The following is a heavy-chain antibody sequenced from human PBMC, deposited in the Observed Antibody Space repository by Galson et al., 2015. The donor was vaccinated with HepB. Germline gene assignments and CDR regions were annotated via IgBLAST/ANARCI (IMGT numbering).Heavy chain of an antibody. Sequence: WSWIRQPPGKGLEWIGYIYYSGSTNYNPSLKSRVTISVDTSKNQFSLKLSSVTAADTAVYYCARVPRGRIQRFDLWGRGTLVTVSS. CDR3: ARVPRGRIQRFDL. D-gene: IGHD3-10*01. V-gene: IGHV4-59*01. CDR2: IYYSGST. J-gene: IGHJ2*01.